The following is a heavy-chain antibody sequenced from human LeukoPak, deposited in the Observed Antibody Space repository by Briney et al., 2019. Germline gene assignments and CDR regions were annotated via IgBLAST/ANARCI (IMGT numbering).Heavy chain of an antibody. CDR1: GGSISSYY. Sequence: SETLSLACTVSGGSISSYYWSWIRQPPGKGLEWIGYIYYSGSTNFNPSLKSRVTISVDTSKNQFSLKLSSVTAADTAVYYCARGRRYYGSGSYYRAGAQYYYYMDVWGKGTTVTVSS. D-gene: IGHD3-10*01. J-gene: IGHJ6*03. CDR3: ARGRRYYGSGSYYRAGAQYYYYMDV. CDR2: IYYSGST. V-gene: IGHV4-59*12.